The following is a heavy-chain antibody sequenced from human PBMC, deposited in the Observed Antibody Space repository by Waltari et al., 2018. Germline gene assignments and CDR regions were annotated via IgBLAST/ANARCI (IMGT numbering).Heavy chain of an antibody. J-gene: IGHJ1*01. Sequence: EVQLLESGGGLVQPGGSLRVSCAASGFTFSSYAMSWVRQAPGKGLEWVSGIRGSGGSTYYADAVKGRFTISRDNSKNTLYLQMNNPRAEDTAVYYCALPRFYDSSGDEYFQHWGQGTLVTVSS. CDR3: ALPRFYDSSGDEYFQH. V-gene: IGHV3-23*01. D-gene: IGHD3-22*01. CDR1: GFTFSSYA. CDR2: IRGSGGST.